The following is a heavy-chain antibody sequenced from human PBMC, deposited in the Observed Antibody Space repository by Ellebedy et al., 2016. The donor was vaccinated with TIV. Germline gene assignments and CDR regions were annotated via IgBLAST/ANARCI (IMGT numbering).Heavy chain of an antibody. D-gene: IGHD2/OR15-2a*01. Sequence: GESLKISXAGSGYTFSTYWMHWVRQAPGKGLVWISRISPDGTSTNYADSVKGRFTISRDNSKNTLYLQMNSLRVEDTAVYYCANIWYGRSVDAFDIWGQGTMVTVSS. CDR3: ANIWYGRSVDAFDI. CDR2: ISPDGTST. CDR1: GYTFSTYW. J-gene: IGHJ3*02. V-gene: IGHV3-74*01.